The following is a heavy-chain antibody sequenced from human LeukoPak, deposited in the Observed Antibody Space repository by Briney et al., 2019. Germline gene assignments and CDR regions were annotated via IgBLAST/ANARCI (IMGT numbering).Heavy chain of an antibody. CDR1: VFTFSSYS. D-gene: IGHD2-2*01. V-gene: IGHV3-21*01. CDR3: AREGGVVVVAYAFDI. CDR2: ISSSSSYI. Sequence: PGGSLRLSCAASVFTFSSYSMNWVRQAPGKGLEWVSSISSSSSYIYYADSVKGRFTTSRDNAKNSLYLQMNSLRAEDTAVYYCAREGGVVVVAYAFDIWGQGTMVTVSS. J-gene: IGHJ3*02.